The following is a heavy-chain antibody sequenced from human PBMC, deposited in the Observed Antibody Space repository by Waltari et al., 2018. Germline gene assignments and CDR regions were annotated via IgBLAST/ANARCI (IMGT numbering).Heavy chain of an antibody. V-gene: IGHV5-51*01. CDR2: IYPGDSDT. J-gene: IGHJ5*02. CDR1: GYSFNSSW. Sequence: EVQLVQSGAEGKKPGETLKISCKGSGYSFNSSWIRWVGQMPGIGREWRGVIYPGDSDTRYIPSFQGQVTISADKSISTAYLQWSSLKASDTAMYYCARQIGRSSNWFDPWGQGTLVTVSS. D-gene: IGHD1-26*01. CDR3: ARQIGRSSNWFDP.